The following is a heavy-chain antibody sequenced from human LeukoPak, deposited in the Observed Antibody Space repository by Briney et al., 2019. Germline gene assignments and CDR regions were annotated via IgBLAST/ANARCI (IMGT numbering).Heavy chain of an antibody. J-gene: IGHJ4*02. CDR2: ISGSGGST. D-gene: IGHD5-18*01. CDR1: GFTFSNYA. CDR3: AKDLRDTALVPYDY. Sequence: PGGSLRLSCAASGFTFSNYAISWVRQAPGKGLEWVSAISGSGGSTYYADSVKGRFTISRDNSKNTLYLQMNSLRAEDTAVYYCAKDLRDTALVPYDYWGQGTLVTVSS. V-gene: IGHV3-23*01.